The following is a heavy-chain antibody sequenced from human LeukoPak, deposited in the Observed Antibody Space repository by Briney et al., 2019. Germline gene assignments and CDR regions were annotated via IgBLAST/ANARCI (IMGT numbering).Heavy chain of an antibody. CDR3: ATQVGAARTYFDY. Sequence: GSLRLSCAASGFTFSSYAMSWVRQAPGKGLEWIGSIYYSGTTYYNPSLKSRVTISVDTSKNQFSLSLNSVTAADTAVYYCATQVGAARTYFDYWGQGTLVTVSS. CDR2: IYYSGTT. J-gene: IGHJ4*02. CDR1: GFTFSSYA. V-gene: IGHV4-59*05. D-gene: IGHD6-6*01.